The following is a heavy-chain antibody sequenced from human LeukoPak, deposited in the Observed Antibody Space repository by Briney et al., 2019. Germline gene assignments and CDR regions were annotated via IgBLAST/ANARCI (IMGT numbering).Heavy chain of an antibody. CDR2: INHSGST. V-gene: IGHV4-34*01. CDR1: GGSFTGYY. Sequence: PSETLSLTCDVNGGSFTGYYWSWIRQPPGKGLEWIGEINHSGSTNYNPSLKSRVTISVDTSKNQFSLKLSSVTAADTAVYYCARLGQQWLVPDYWGQGTLVTVSS. J-gene: IGHJ4*02. D-gene: IGHD6-19*01. CDR3: ARLGQQWLVPDY.